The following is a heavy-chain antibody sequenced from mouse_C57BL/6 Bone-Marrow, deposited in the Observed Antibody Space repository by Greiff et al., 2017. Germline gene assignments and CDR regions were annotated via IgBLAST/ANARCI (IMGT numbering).Heavy chain of an antibody. CDR3: ASNSNGAY. D-gene: IGHD2-5*01. V-gene: IGHV1-26*01. Sequence: VQLQQSGPELVKPGASVKISCKASGYTFTDYYMNWVKQSHGKSLEWIGDINPNNGGTSYNQKFKGKATLTVDKSSSTAYMELRSLTSEVSAVYYCASNSNGAYWGKGTLVTVSA. CDR2: INPNNGGT. J-gene: IGHJ3*01. CDR1: GYTFTDYY.